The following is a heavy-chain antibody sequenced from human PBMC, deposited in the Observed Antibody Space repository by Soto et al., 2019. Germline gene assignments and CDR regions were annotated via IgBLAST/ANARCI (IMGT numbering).Heavy chain of an antibody. J-gene: IGHJ4*02. D-gene: IGHD2-2*01. Sequence: PGGSLRLSCAASGFTFSNAWMSWVRQAPGKGLEWVGRIKSKTDGGTTDYAAPVKGRFTISRDDSKNTLYPQMNSLKTEDTAVYYCTTGLYPYYFDYWGQGTLVTVSS. CDR2: IKSKTDGGTT. V-gene: IGHV3-15*01. CDR1: GFTFSNAW. CDR3: TTGLYPYYFDY.